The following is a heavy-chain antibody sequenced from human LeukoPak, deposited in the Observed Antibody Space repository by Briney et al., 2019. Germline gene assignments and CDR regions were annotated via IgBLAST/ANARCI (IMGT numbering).Heavy chain of an antibody. D-gene: IGHD2-15*01. V-gene: IGHV3-30*18. CDR3: AKDLVARAQGYYGMDV. CDR1: GFTFSSYG. Sequence: GRSLRLSCAASGFTFSSYGMHWVRQAPGQGLEWVAVISYDGSNKYYADSVKGRFTISRDNSKNTLYLQMNSLRAEDTAVYYCAKDLVARAQGYYGMDVWGQGTTVTVSS. CDR2: ISYDGSNK. J-gene: IGHJ6*02.